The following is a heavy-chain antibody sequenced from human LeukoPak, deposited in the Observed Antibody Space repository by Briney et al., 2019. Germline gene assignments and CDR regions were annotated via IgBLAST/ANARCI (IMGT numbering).Heavy chain of an antibody. D-gene: IGHD3-22*01. V-gene: IGHV3-23*01. Sequence: GGTLRLSCAASGFTFSSYGMSWVRQAPGKGLEGVSGISGSGGSTYYADSVKGRFTISRDNSKNTLYLQMNSLRAEDTAVYYCAKDEYYDSSGYYDYWGQGTLVTVSS. CDR1: GFTFSSYG. CDR2: ISGSGGST. CDR3: AKDEYYDSSGYYDY. J-gene: IGHJ4*02.